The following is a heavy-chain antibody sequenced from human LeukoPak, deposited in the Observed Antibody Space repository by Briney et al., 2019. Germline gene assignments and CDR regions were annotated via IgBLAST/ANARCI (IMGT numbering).Heavy chain of an antibody. CDR3: ARETSQKGAHYMDV. J-gene: IGHJ6*03. CDR1: GGSISSYY. V-gene: IGHV4-59*01. CDR2: IYYSGST. Sequence: SETLSLTCSVSGGSISSYYWSWIRQPPGKGLKWIGYIYYSGSTRYSPYLMSRVTISVDTSKNQFSLKLSSVTAADTAVYYCARETSQKGAHYMDVWGKGTTVTISS. D-gene: IGHD3-16*01.